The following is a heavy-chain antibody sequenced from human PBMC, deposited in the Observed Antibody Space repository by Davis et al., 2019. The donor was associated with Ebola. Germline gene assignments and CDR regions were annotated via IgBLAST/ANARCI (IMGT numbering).Heavy chain of an antibody. Sequence: GESLKISCKGSGYSFPKYWIGWVRQIPGKGLEWMGIIYPGDSDTRYSPSFQGQVTISADKSISTAYLQWSSLKASDTAMYYCARRVAVAHWYFDLWGRGTLVTVSS. CDR1: GYSFPKYW. CDR2: IYPGDSDT. V-gene: IGHV5-51*01. D-gene: IGHD6-19*01. J-gene: IGHJ2*01. CDR3: ARRVAVAHWYFDL.